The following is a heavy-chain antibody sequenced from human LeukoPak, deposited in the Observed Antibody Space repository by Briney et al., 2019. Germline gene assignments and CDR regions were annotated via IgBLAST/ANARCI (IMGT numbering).Heavy chain of an antibody. V-gene: IGHV4-59*01. CDR1: GGSISSYY. CDR3: ARVGVRGVTLMDV. Sequence: ASETLSLTCTVSGGSISSYYWSWIRQPPGKGLEWIGYIYYSGSTNYNPSLKSRVTISVDTSKNQFSLKLSSVTAADTAVYYCARVGVRGVTLMDVWGQGTTVTVSS. D-gene: IGHD3-10*02. CDR2: IYYSGST. J-gene: IGHJ6*02.